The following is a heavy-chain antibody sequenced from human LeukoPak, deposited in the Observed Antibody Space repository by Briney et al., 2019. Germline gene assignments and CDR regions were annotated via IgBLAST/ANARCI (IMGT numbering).Heavy chain of an antibody. V-gene: IGHV3-7*01. CDR3: AKGHYSNA. CDR2: IREDGSQK. CDR1: GLSFSTFW. J-gene: IGHJ5*02. D-gene: IGHD2-15*01. Sequence: GGSLRLSCAASGLSFSTFWMGWVRQAPGQGLEWVANIREDGSQKYYVDSVKGRFTISRDNAKNSLYLQMSSLRVEDTAVYYCAKGHYSNAWGQGTLVTVPS.